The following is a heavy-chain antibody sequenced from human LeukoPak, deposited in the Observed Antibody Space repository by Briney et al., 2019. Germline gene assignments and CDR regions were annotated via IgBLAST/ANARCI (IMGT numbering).Heavy chain of an antibody. CDR2: IYYSGST. J-gene: IGHJ4*02. CDR1: GGSISSYY. D-gene: IGHD3-10*01. Sequence: SETLSLTCTVSGGSISSYYWSWIRQPPGKGLEWIGYIYYSGSTNYNPSLKSRVTISVDTSKNQFSLKLSSVTAADTAVYYCARGSHSRGYFYFDYWGQGTLVTVSS. V-gene: IGHV4-59*01. CDR3: ARGSHSRGYFYFDY.